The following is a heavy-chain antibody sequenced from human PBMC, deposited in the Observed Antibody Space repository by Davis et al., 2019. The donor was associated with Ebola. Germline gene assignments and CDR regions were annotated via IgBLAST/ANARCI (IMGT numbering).Heavy chain of an antibody. CDR1: GYSFTSYW. CDR2: IYPGDSDT. D-gene: IGHD2-2*02. V-gene: IGHV5-51*01. Sequence: GESLKISCKGSGYSFTSYWIGWVRQMPGKGLGWMGIIYPGDSDTRYSPSFQGQVTISADKSISTAYLQWSSLKASDTAMYYCARQAPPPYCSSTSCYKVRYYYYGMDVWGQGTTVTVSS. CDR3: ARQAPPPYCSSTSCYKVRYYYYGMDV. J-gene: IGHJ6*02.